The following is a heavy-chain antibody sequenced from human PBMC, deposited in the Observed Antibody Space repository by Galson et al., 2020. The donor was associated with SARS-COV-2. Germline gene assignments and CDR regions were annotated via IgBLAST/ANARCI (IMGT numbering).Heavy chain of an antibody. J-gene: IGHJ3*02. CDR1: GFTFSNYA. CDR2: ISGGGGST. Sequence: GGSLSLSCEASGFTFSNYAMSWVRQAPGKGLDGVSAISGGGGSTYYAGSVGGRFAVSRDNSKNTVYLQMKSLRAEDTAIYYCAKSSINSGWYYASDIWGQGTMVTVSS. V-gene: IGHV3-23*01. D-gene: IGHD6-19*01. CDR3: AKSSINSGWYYASDI.